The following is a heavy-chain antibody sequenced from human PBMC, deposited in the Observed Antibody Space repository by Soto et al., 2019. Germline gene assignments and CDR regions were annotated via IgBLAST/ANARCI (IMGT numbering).Heavy chain of an antibody. CDR2: ISGSDGKT. J-gene: IGHJ4*02. CDR3: ARWSYLDY. Sequence: SLRLSCAASGFGFGSYALSWVRQAPGKGLEWVSTISGSDGKTFYADAVKGRFSISRDTSQNTLYLQMNSLRADDTAIYYCARWSYLDYWGQGTRVTVSS. D-gene: IGHD3-3*01. V-gene: IGHV3-23*01. CDR1: GFGFGSYA.